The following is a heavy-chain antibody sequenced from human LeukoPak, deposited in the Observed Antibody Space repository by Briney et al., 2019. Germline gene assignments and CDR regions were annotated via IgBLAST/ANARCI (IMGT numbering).Heavy chain of an antibody. V-gene: IGHV3-21*01. Sequence: GGFLRLSRSASGFTFSCYSINWVRQAPGKGLEWVSSINCSSRYIYYADSVKGRFTLSRDHAKDSLYLQINRLRGEDTAVYYCASHPLTDIVVVPAADGAFDIWGQGTMVTVSS. CDR2: INCSSRYI. CDR1: GFTFSCYS. D-gene: IGHD2-2*01. CDR3: ASHPLTDIVVVPAADGAFDI. J-gene: IGHJ3*02.